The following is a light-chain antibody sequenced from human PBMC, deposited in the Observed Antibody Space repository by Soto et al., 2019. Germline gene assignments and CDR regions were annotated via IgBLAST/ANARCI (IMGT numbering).Light chain of an antibody. J-gene: IGKJ5*01. CDR1: QGISNW. Sequence: DIQMTQSPSTLSASIGDTVTVACRASQGISNWLAWYQQKPGKAPKLLIYVAVTLQSGVPSRFSGSGSGTDFTLTISSLQPEDFATYYCQQTYDTPITFGQGTRLEIK. V-gene: IGKV1-39*01. CDR2: VAV. CDR3: QQTYDTPIT.